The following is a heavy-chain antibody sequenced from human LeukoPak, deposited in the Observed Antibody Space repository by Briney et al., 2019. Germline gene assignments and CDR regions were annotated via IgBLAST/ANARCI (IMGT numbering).Heavy chain of an antibody. CDR3: AREYCSSTSCSSYFDY. D-gene: IGHD2-2*01. Sequence: ASVKVSCKTSGYTFTSHYMHWVRQAPGQGLEWMGVINPSDHFTRYAQKFQGRVTMTRDLSTSTAYMELSSLRSEDTAVYYCAREYCSSTSCSSYFDYWGQGTLVTVSS. V-gene: IGHV1-46*01. J-gene: IGHJ4*02. CDR1: GYTFTSHY. CDR2: INPSDHFT.